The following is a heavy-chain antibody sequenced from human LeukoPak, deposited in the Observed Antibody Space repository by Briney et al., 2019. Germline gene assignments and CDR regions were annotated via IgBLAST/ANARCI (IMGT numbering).Heavy chain of an antibody. CDR2: ISYDGSNK. J-gene: IGHJ4*02. CDR1: GFTFSSYG. D-gene: IGHD2-21*02. V-gene: IGHV3-30*18. Sequence: GGSLRHSCAASGFTFSSYGMHWVRQAPGKGLEWVAVISYDGSNKYYADSVKGRFTISRDNSKNTLYLQMNSLRAEDTAVYYCAKLVVTAIQGNFDYWGQGTLVTVSS. CDR3: AKLVVTAIQGNFDY.